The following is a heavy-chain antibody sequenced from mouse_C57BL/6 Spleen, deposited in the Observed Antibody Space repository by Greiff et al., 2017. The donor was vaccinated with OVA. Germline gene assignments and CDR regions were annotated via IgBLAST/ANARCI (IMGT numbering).Heavy chain of an antibody. J-gene: IGHJ3*01. CDR2: ISSGSSTI. D-gene: IGHD2-4*01. CDR1: GFTFSDYG. Sequence: EVKLMESGGGLVKPGGSLKLSCAASGFTFSDYGMHWVRQAPEKGLEWVAYISSGSSTIYYADTVKGRFTISRDNAKNTLFLQMTSLRSEDTAMYYCARPDYGGFAYWGQGTLVTVSA. V-gene: IGHV5-17*01. CDR3: ARPDYGGFAY.